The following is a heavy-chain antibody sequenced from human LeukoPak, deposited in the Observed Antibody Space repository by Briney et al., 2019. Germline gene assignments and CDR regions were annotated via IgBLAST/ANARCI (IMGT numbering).Heavy chain of an antibody. CDR1: GFTFSTYA. CDR3: TRDIGRLRGDVFDI. J-gene: IGHJ3*02. D-gene: IGHD2-15*01. CDR2: ISGNGRST. Sequence: PGGSLRLSCTASGFTFSTYATHWVRQAPGKGLEYVSGISGNGRSTFYANSVKGRFTVSRDNSKDTLYLQMGSLRAEDMAVYYCTRDIGRLRGDVFDIWGQGTMVTVSS. V-gene: IGHV3-64*01.